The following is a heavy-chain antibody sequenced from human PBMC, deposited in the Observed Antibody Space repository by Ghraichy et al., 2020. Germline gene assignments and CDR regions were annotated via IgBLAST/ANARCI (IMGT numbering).Heavy chain of an antibody. V-gene: IGHV4-39*07. Sequence: LETLSLTCTVSGGSISSSSYYWGWIRQPPGKGLEWIGSIYYSGSTYYNPSLKSRVTISVDTSKNQFSLKLSSVTAVDTAVYYCATGGVVVPAAHIGGGLFDYWGQGTLVTVSS. CDR1: GGSISSSSYY. D-gene: IGHD2-2*01. J-gene: IGHJ4*02. CDR2: IYYSGST. CDR3: ATGGVVVPAAHIGGGLFDY.